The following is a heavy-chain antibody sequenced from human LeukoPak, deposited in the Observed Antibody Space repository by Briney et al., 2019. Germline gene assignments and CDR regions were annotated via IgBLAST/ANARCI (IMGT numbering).Heavy chain of an antibody. J-gene: IGHJ4*02. CDR2: IYYSGST. D-gene: IGHD4-17*01. CDR1: GGSIRSYY. Sequence: SETLSLTCTVSGGSIRSYYWSWIRQPPGKGLEWIGYIYYSGSTNYNPSLKSRVSISVDTSKKQFSLKLSSVTAADTAVYYCARTGSTVTMLYPFDHWGQGTLVIVSS. V-gene: IGHV4-59*01. CDR3: ARTGSTVTMLYPFDH.